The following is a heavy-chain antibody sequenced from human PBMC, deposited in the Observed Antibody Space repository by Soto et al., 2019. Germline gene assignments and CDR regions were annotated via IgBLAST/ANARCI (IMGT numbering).Heavy chain of an antibody. Sequence: SETLSLTCTVSGGSIDTYYWSWIRQPPGKGLQWIGYIYYSGSTNYNPSLKSRVTMLIDMSKNQFSLKLTSVSAADTAVYYCAAAPRYWGQGILVTVSS. J-gene: IGHJ4*02. D-gene: IGHD2-15*01. CDR1: GGSIDTYY. CDR3: AAAPRY. V-gene: IGHV4-59*01. CDR2: IYYSGST.